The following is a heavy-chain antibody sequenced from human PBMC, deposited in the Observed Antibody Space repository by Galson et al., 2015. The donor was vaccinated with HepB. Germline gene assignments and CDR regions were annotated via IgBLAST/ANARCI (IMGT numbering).Heavy chain of an antibody. V-gene: IGHV3-48*02. CDR2: ISTNGATI. D-gene: IGHD3-10*01. CDR1: GFTFSAYT. J-gene: IGHJ2*01. CDR3: ARVFFGSERYSAYWYFDG. Sequence: SLRLSSAASGFTFSAYTMNWVRRAPGKGLESIAYISTNGATIYYADSVQGRFPVSRDNARNSVYRQMNSLGDVDTAVNYCARVFFGSERYSAYWYFDGWGRGTLVTVSS.